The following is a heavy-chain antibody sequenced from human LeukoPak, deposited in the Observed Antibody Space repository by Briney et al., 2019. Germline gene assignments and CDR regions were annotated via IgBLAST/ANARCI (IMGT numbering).Heavy chain of an antibody. CDR3: AKETKVGENLYYFDY. V-gene: IGHV3-9*01. Sequence: HSGRSLRLSCVASGFKFNDYAMHWVRQAPGKGLEWVSGFSWHSGSIGYADSVKGRFIISRDNAKNSLYLEMNSLRPEDSALYYCAKETKVGENLYYFDYWGRGTLVTVSS. CDR2: FSWHSGSI. D-gene: IGHD1-26*01. J-gene: IGHJ4*02. CDR1: GFKFNDYA.